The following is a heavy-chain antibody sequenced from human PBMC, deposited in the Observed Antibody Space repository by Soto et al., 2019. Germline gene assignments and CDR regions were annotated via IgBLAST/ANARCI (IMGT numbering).Heavy chain of an antibody. D-gene: IGHD2-15*01. J-gene: IGHJ4*02. CDR2: IFDSGRT. V-gene: IGHV4-31*03. CDR1: GDSMSNRYYY. Sequence: QVQLQESGPGLVKPSETLSLTCTVSGDSMSNRYYYWRWVRQNPGKGLEWIAHIFDSGRTYYSPSLKSRVTISVDTSKNQFSLTLSSVTAADTAIYYCARWVEVSLDYFDSWGQGTPVTVSS. CDR3: ARWVEVSLDYFDS.